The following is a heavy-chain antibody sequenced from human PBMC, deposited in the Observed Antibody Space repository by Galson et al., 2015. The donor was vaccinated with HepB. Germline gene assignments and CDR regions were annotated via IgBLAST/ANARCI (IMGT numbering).Heavy chain of an antibody. D-gene: IGHD2-8*01. CDR1: GFTFSSYA. CDR2: ISSNGGST. CDR3: VKDFSAKMVPPRFDY. V-gene: IGHV3-64D*06. J-gene: IGHJ4*02. Sequence: SLRLSCAASGFTFSSYAMHWVRQAPGKGLEYVSAISSNGGSTYYADSVKGRFTISRDNSKNTLYLQMSSLRAEDTAVYYCVKDFSAKMVPPRFDYWGQGTLVTVSS.